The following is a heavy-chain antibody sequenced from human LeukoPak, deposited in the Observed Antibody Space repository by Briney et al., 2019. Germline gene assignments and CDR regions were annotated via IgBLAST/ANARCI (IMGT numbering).Heavy chain of an antibody. J-gene: IGHJ6*03. Sequence: GGSLRLSCAAPGFTVSSNYMSWVRQAPGKGLEWVSVIYSGGSTYYADSVKGRFTISRDNSKNTLYLRMNSLRAEDTAVYYCASGSGSYRTPYYYMDVWGTGTTVTVSS. V-gene: IGHV3-53*01. D-gene: IGHD3-10*01. CDR1: GFTVSSNY. CDR2: IYSGGST. CDR3: ASGSGSYRTPYYYMDV.